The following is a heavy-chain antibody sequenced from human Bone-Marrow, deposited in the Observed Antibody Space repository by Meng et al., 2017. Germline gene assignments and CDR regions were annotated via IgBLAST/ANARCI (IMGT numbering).Heavy chain of an antibody. V-gene: IGHV3-23*01. CDR1: GFTFSSYA. CDR3: ARDVRWLQSRAYYFDY. J-gene: IGHJ4*02. CDR2: ISGSGGST. Sequence: GESLKISCAASGFTFSSYAMSWVRQAPGKGLERVSAISGSGGSTYYADSVKGRFTISRDNSKNTLYLQMNSLRAEDTAVYYCARDVRWLQSRAYYFDYWGQGTLVTVSS. D-gene: IGHD5-24*01.